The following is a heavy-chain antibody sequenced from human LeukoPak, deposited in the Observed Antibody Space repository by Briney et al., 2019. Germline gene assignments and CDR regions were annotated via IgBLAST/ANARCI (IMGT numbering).Heavy chain of an antibody. V-gene: IGHV4-31*03. Sequence: PSETLSLTCTVSGGSISSDGYYWSWIRQHPGKGLEWIGYIYYSGRTFYNPSLKSRVFISEDTSENQFSLRLSSVTAADTAVYYCARGGSGSGSYRWFDPWGQGTLVTVSS. J-gene: IGHJ5*02. D-gene: IGHD3-10*01. CDR1: GGSISSDGYY. CDR3: ARGGSGSGSYRWFDP. CDR2: IYYSGRT.